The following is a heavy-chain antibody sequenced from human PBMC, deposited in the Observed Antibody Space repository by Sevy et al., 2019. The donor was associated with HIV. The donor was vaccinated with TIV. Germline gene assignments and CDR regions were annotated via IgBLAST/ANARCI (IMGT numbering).Heavy chain of an antibody. D-gene: IGHD2-8*01. CDR1: GFTFSKYS. CDR3: AREGCTKPHHY. J-gene: IGHJ4*02. Sequence: GGSLRVSCAASGFTFSKYSMSWVRQPPGKGLEWVSTLSFGCGEINYADSVKGRFTISRDNSKSSVYLQMNNLRPEDTAVYYCAREGCTKPHHYSGQGTLVTVSS. V-gene: IGHV3-23*01. CDR2: LSFGCGEI.